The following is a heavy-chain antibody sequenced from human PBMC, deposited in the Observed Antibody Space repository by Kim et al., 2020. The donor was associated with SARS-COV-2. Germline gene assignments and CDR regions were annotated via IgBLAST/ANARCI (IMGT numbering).Heavy chain of an antibody. CDR1: GFTFSSYA. CDR3: ASWSTMVRGVNGAFDI. CDR2: ISYDGSNK. D-gene: IGHD3-10*01. V-gene: IGHV3-30*04. Sequence: GGSLRLSCAASGFTFSSYAMHWVRQAPGKGLEWVAVISYDGSNKYYADSVKGRFTISRDNSKNTLYLQMNSLRAEDTAVYYCASWSTMVRGVNGAFDIWGQGTMVTVSS. J-gene: IGHJ3*02.